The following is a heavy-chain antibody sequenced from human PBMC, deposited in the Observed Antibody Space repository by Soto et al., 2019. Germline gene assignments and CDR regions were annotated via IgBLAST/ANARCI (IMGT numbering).Heavy chain of an antibody. CDR2: MNPNSRNT. Sequence: ASVMVSCKASGYTFTSYDINWVRQATGQGLEWMGWMNPNSRNTGYAQKFQGRVTMTRNTSISTAYMELSSLRSEDTAVYYCARVGITIFGDYYYGMDVWGQGTTVTVSS. CDR1: GYTFTSYD. J-gene: IGHJ6*02. D-gene: IGHD3-3*01. CDR3: ARVGITIFGDYYYGMDV. V-gene: IGHV1-8*01.